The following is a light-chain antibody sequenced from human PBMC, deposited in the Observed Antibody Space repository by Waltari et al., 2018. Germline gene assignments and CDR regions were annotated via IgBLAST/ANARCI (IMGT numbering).Light chain of an antibody. CDR3: VAWDDSLNGVV. CDR2: YDD. J-gene: IGLJ2*01. Sequence: QSVLTQPPSVSAAPRQRVTISCSGSSSNIGNNDVNWYQQLPGKAPKLLLYYDDLLPSGVSDRFSGSKSGTSASLAISGLQSEDEADYYCVAWDDSLNGVVFGGGTKLTVL. V-gene: IGLV1-36*01. CDR1: SSNIGNND.